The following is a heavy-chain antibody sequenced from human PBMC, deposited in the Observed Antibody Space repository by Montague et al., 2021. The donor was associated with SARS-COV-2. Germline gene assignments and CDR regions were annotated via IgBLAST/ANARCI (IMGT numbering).Heavy chain of an antibody. D-gene: IGHD3-10*01. V-gene: IGHV4-39*01. J-gene: IGHJ4*02. CDR3: ARLGSGSYYALDY. CDR2: IYYSGST. Sequence: SETLSLTCTVSGGSISSSSYYWGWIRQPPGKGLEWIGSIYYSGSTYYNPSLKSRVTISVDTSKNQFSLKLSSVTAADTAVYYCARLGSGSYYALDYLGQGTLVTVSS. CDR1: GGSISSSSYY.